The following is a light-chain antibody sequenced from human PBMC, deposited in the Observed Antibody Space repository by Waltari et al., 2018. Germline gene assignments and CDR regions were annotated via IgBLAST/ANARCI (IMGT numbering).Light chain of an antibody. CDR1: QTISNH. Sequence: DIQMTQSPSSLSASVGDRVTITCRASQTISNHLNWYQHKPAQAPRLLIFGVSSLRGVVPSRFRGSGSETDFTLTISGLQPEDLATYYCQHSDGPSPFGQGTKLEIK. CDR3: QHSDGPSP. J-gene: IGKJ2*01. CDR2: GVS. V-gene: IGKV1-39*01.